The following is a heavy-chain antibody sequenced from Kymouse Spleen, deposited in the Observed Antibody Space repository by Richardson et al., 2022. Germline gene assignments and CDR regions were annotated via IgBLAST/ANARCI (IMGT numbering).Heavy chain of an antibody. V-gene: IGHV3-9*01. D-gene: IGHD2-2*02. Sequence: EVQLVESGGGLVQPGRSLRLSCAASGFTFDDYAMHWVRQAPGKGLEWVSGISWNSGSIGYADSVKGRFTISRDNAKNSLYLQMNSLRAEDTALYYCAKDISIVVVPAAKGYYYYYGMDVWGQGTTVTVSS. CDR3: AKDISIVVVPAAKGYYYYYGMDV. J-gene: IGHJ6*02. CDR1: GFTFDDYA. CDR2: ISWNSGSI.